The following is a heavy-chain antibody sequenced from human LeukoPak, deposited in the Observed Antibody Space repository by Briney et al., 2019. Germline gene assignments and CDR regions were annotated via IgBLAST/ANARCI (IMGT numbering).Heavy chain of an antibody. CDR3: ARRGDYDSSGYYLDY. D-gene: IGHD3-22*01. J-gene: IGHJ4*02. Sequence: PSETLSLTCAVYGGSFSGYYWSWIRQPPGKGLEWIGEINHSGSTTYNPSLKSRVTISVDTSKNQFSLKLSSVTAADTAVYYCARRGDYDSSGYYLDYWGQGTLVTVSS. CDR1: GGSFSGYY. CDR2: INHSGST. V-gene: IGHV4-34*01.